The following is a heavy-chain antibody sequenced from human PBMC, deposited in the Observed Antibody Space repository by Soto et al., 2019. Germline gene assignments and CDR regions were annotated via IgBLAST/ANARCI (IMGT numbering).Heavy chain of an antibody. CDR2: MSGSGDNT. V-gene: IGHV3-23*01. Sequence: GGSLRLSCAASGFTFSSFSFNWVRQAPGKGLEWVSAMSGSGDNTYYYADSVKGRFTISRDNSKNTVYLQMNSLRAEDTALYYCARSTSSWNYAYGLDVWGQGTAVTVSS. D-gene: IGHD2-2*01. CDR3: ARSTSSWNYAYGLDV. CDR1: GFTFSSFS. J-gene: IGHJ6*02.